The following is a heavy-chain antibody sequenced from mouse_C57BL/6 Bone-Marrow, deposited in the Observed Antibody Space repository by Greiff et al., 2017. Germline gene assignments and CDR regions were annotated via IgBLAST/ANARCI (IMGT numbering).Heavy chain of an antibody. V-gene: IGHV1-15*01. D-gene: IGHD1-1*01. Sequence: QVQLKESGAELVRPGASVTLSCKASGYTFTDYEMHWVKQTPVHGLEWIGAIDPETGGTAYNQKFKGKAILTADKSSSTAYMELRSLTSEDSAVYYCTRGSYGSVDYWGQGTTLTVSS. CDR3: TRGSYGSVDY. J-gene: IGHJ2*01. CDR2: IDPETGGT. CDR1: GYTFTDYE.